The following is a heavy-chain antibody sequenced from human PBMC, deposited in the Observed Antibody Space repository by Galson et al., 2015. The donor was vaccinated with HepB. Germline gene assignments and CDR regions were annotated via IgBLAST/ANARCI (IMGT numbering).Heavy chain of an antibody. CDR2: IIPILGIA. J-gene: IGHJ3*02. CDR1: GGTFSSYT. CDR3: ARDRKYYDSSGYYSGSAFDI. V-gene: IGHV1-69*04. D-gene: IGHD3-22*01. Sequence: SVKVSCKASGGTFSSYTISWVRQAPGQGLEWMGRIIPILGIANYAQKFQGRVTITADKSTSTAYMELSSLRSEDTAVYYCARDRKYYDSSGYYSGSAFDIWGQGTMVTVSS.